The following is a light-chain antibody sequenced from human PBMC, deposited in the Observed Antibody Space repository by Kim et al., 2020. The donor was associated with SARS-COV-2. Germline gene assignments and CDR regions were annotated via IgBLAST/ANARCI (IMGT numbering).Light chain of an antibody. V-gene: IGLV3-19*02. Sequence: SSELTQDPAVSVALGQTVRITCQGDSLRTYCASWYQQKPGQAPIRVMFRKNNRPSGIPDRFSGSNSGNTASLTITGAQAEDEADYYCNSWGSSGGHPYVVFGGGTQLTVL. CDR1: SLRTYC. J-gene: IGLJ2*01. CDR3: NSWGSSGGHPYVV. CDR2: RKN.